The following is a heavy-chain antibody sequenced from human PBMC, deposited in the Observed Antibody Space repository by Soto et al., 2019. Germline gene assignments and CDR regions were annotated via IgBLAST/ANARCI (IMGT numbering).Heavy chain of an antibody. CDR2: INHSGNT. V-gene: IGHV4-34*01. J-gene: IGHJ4*02. CDR1: PGSFSGYY. D-gene: IGHD3-22*01. CDR3: ARGFAMIVAVQGDAHDKYYFDS. Sequence: PSGTLSVSCPPYPGSFSGYYWNSIGQSPGKPPDWTGEINHSGNTNHNPSLKSRITISVDTSNNQFSLKLRSLTAADTAVYYCARGFAMIVAVQGDAHDKYYFDSWGQGTMVTGSS.